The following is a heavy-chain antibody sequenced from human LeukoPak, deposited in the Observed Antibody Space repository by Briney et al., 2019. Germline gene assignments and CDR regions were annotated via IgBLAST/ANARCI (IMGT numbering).Heavy chain of an antibody. Sequence: GGSLRLSCAISGFTSSSYSINWVRQAPGKGLEWVSSISSSISFIYYADSVKGRFTISRDNAKNSLYLQMDSLRADDTAVYYCAREPSWNYYYYYSMDVWGKGTTVTVSS. V-gene: IGHV3-21*04. J-gene: IGHJ6*03. CDR3: AREPSWNYYYYYSMDV. CDR1: GFTSSSYS. CDR2: ISSSISFI. D-gene: IGHD1-1*01.